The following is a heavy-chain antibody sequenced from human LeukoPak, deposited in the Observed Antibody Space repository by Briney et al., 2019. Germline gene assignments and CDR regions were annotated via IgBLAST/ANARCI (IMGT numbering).Heavy chain of an antibody. J-gene: IGHJ4*02. CDR3: ARKPDYGDYGDY. V-gene: IGHV3-30*04. CDR1: GFTFSSHA. D-gene: IGHD4-17*01. CDR2: ISSDGGNN. Sequence: GGSLRLSCAASGFTFSSHAMRWVRQAPGEGLEWVAVISSDGGNNYSADSVKGRFTISRDNSKNTLYLQMNSLRGEDTAVYYCARKPDYGDYGDYWGQGTLVTVSS.